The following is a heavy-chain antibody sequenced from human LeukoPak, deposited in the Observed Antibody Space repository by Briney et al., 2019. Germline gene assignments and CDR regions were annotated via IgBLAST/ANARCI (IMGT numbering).Heavy chain of an antibody. CDR1: GGSISSYY. Sequence: SETLSLTWTVSGGSISSYYWSWIRQPAGKGLEWIGRFYTSGSTNYNPSLKSRVTMSIDTSKNQFSLKLSSVTAADTAVYYCARDARLHYYFDYWGQGTLVTVSS. CDR2: FYTSGST. V-gene: IGHV4-4*07. D-gene: IGHD6-25*01. J-gene: IGHJ4*02. CDR3: ARDARLHYYFDY.